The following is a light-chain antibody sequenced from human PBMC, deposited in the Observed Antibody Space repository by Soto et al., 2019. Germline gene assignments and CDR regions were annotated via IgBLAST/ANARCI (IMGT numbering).Light chain of an antibody. CDR1: QSLLHSDGKTY. CDR3: MQSLELPRT. V-gene: IGKV2D-29*01. Sequence: DIVMTQTPISLSVTPGQPTSISCKYSQSLLHSDGKTYLSWYLQKPGQPPQLLISEVSNRFSGVPDRFSGSGSGTDFTLKISRVEADDVGVYYCMQSLELPRTFGQGTKVEIK. J-gene: IGKJ1*01. CDR2: EVS.